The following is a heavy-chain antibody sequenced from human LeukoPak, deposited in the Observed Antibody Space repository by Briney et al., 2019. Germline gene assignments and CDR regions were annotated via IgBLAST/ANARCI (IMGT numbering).Heavy chain of an antibody. Sequence: SETLSLTCTVSGGSISSHYWSWIRQPPGKGLEWIGYIYYSGSTNYNPSLKSRVTISVDTSKNQFSLKLSSVTAADTAVYYCARDIRTGYSSDWYFDLRGRGTLVTVSS. CDR2: IYYSGST. V-gene: IGHV4-59*11. CDR3: ARDIRTGYSSDWYFDL. D-gene: IGHD6-19*01. J-gene: IGHJ2*01. CDR1: GGSISSHY.